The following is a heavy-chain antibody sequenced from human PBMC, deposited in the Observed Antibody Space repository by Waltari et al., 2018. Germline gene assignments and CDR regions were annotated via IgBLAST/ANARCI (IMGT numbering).Heavy chain of an antibody. J-gene: IGHJ4*02. CDR2: ITASRRPH. CDR1: GFSFRSYS. V-gene: IGHV3-48*04. Sequence: EVQLVESGGDLIQPGGSLRLSCAASGFSFRSYSLSWVRQAPGRRRDCISYITASRRPHHYADSLQVPFSFSRDHADNSVHLQMTSLRVEDTAVYYCARDRGYYDRSGYYPFDSWVQGTLVIVSS. D-gene: IGHD3-22*01. CDR3: ARDRGYYDRSGYYPFDS.